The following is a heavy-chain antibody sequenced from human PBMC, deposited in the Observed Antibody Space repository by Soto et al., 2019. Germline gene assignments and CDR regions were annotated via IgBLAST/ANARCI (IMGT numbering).Heavy chain of an antibody. Sequence: QVTLKESGPVMVKPTETLTLTCSVSGFSLSDATVGVTWIRQPPGKALEWLAHIFSNDEKSYTTSLKSRLSISKDTAKSQVVLTITNMDHVDTGTYYWARIGVMLAAAAFDIWGQGTMVTVSS. J-gene: IGHJ3*02. CDR1: GFSLSDATVG. V-gene: IGHV2-26*01. CDR2: IFSNDEK. CDR3: ARIGVMLAAAAFDI. D-gene: IGHD3-10*02.